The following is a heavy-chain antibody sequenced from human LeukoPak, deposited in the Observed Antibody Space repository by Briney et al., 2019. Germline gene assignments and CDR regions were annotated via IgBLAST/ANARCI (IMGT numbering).Heavy chain of an antibody. CDR2: IQTDGRNE. D-gene: IGHD4-17*01. Sequence: PGGSLRLSCAASGFTFTTYGMHWVRQSPDKGLEGVAAIQTDGRNEYYAESVKGRFTISRDKSRNTLYLQMNSLRAEDTAVYYCARDYGDYTGSAYYFDYWGQGTLVTVSS. J-gene: IGHJ4*02. CDR3: ARDYGDYTGSAYYFDY. CDR1: GFTFTTYG. V-gene: IGHV3-33*01.